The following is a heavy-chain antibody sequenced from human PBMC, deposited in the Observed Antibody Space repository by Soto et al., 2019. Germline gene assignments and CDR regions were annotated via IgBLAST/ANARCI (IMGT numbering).Heavy chain of an antibody. J-gene: IGHJ4*02. Sequence: SETLSLTCTVSGGSISSYYWSWIRQPPGKGLEWVGYIYYGGNTYYNPSLKSRVTISGDTSKNQFSLNLNSVTAADTAVYYCARTYYGGPGYWGQGTLVTVSS. CDR3: ARTYYGGPGY. D-gene: IGHD4-17*01. CDR1: GGSISSYY. CDR2: IYYGGNT. V-gene: IGHV4-59*04.